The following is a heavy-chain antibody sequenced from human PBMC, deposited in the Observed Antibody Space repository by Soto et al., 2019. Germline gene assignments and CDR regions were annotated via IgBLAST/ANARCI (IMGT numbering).Heavy chain of an antibody. J-gene: IGHJ6*02. Sequence: SETLSLTCTVSNGSISSSGYYWGWIRQPPGKGLEWIASIYHSGSTYYNPSLKSRVAISVDTSKNQFSLKLTSVTAADTAVYYCSTVANYYYYGMDVWGQGTTVTVS. D-gene: IGHD5-12*01. CDR1: NGSISSSGYY. CDR3: STVANYYYYGMDV. CDR2: IYHSGST. V-gene: IGHV4-39*01.